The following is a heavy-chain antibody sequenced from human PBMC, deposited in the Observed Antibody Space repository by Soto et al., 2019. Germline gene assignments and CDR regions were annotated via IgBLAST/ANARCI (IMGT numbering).Heavy chain of an antibody. CDR2: IKSKTDGGTT. Sequence: GGSLRLSCAASGFTFSNAWMSWVRQAPGKGLEWVGRIKSKTDGGTTDYAAPVKGRFTISRDDSKNTLYLQMNSLKTEDTAVYYCTTDKADIVDQTGLLYYFDYWGQGTLVTVSS. CDR1: GFTFSNAW. V-gene: IGHV3-15*01. CDR3: TTDKADIVDQTGLLYYFDY. D-gene: IGHD5-12*01. J-gene: IGHJ4*02.